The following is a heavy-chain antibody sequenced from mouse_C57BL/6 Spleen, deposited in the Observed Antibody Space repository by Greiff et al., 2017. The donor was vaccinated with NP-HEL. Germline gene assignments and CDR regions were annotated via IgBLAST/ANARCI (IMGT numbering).Heavy chain of an antibody. J-gene: IGHJ2*01. CDR1: GFTFSDYG. CDR3: ARDYGSSYVT. Sequence: EVHLVESGGGLVKPGGSLKLSCAASGFTFSDYGMHWVRQAPEKGLEWVAYISSGSSTIYYADTVKGRFTISRDNAKNTLFLQMTSLRSEDTAMYYCARDYGSSYVTWGQGTTLTVSS. V-gene: IGHV5-17*01. CDR2: ISSGSSTI. D-gene: IGHD1-1*01.